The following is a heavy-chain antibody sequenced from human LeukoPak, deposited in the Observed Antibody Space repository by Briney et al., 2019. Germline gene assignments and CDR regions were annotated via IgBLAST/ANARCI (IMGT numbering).Heavy chain of an antibody. V-gene: IGHV1-8*01. J-gene: IGHJ4*02. CDR3: ARGARLGRYYDSSGYF. Sequence: ASVKVSCKASGYTFTSYDINWVRQATGQGLEWMGWMNPNSGNTGYAQKFQGRVTMTRNTSISTAYMELSSLRSEDTAVYYCARGARLGRYYDSSGYFWGQGTLVTVSS. D-gene: IGHD3-22*01. CDR2: MNPNSGNT. CDR1: GYTFTSYD.